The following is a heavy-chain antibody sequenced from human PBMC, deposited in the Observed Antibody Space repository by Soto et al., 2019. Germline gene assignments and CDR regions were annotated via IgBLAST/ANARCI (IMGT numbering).Heavy chain of an antibody. D-gene: IGHD3-22*01. CDR1: GFIFRDWF. J-gene: IGHJ4*02. Sequence: GGSLRLSCAASGFIFRDWFMSWIRQAPGKGLEWVSVIYSGGSTYYADSVKGRFTISRDNSKNTLYLQMNSLRAEDTAVYYCARDRALYYYDSSGYYDYWGQGTLVTVS. CDR2: IYSGGST. V-gene: IGHV3-66*01. CDR3: ARDRALYYYDSSGYYDY.